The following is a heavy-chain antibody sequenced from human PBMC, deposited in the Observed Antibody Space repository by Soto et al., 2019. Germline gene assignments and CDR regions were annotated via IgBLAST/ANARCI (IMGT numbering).Heavy chain of an antibody. D-gene: IGHD2-2*01. CDR2: IDASDSYT. V-gene: IGHV5-10-1*01. Sequence: PGESLKISCNGSGYGFTSYWISWVRHMPGKGLEWMGRIDASDSYTNYSPSFQGHVTISADKSISTAYLQWSSLKASDTAMYYCASLDPIRYCSSTSCYLPNSTDYYYYYGMDVWGQGTTVTVSS. CDR1: GYGFTSYW. CDR3: ASLDPIRYCSSTSCYLPNSTDYYYYYGMDV. J-gene: IGHJ6*02.